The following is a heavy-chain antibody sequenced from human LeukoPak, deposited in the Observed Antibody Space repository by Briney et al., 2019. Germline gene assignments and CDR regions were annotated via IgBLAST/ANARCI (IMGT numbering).Heavy chain of an antibody. Sequence: SGPALVKPTPTLTLTCTFSGFSLRTSGMRVSWIRQPPGKALEWLARIDWDDDKFYNSTLETRLTISKDTSKNQVVLTMTNMDPVDTATYYCARLKYGNNYFDYWGQGILVTVSS. J-gene: IGHJ4*02. CDR1: GFSLRTSGMR. CDR3: ARLKYGNNYFDY. CDR2: IDWDDDK. V-gene: IGHV2-70*04. D-gene: IGHD2/OR15-2a*01.